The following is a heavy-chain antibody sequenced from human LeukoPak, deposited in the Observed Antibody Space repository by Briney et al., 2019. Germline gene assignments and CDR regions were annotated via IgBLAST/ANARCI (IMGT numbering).Heavy chain of an antibody. J-gene: IGHJ4*02. Sequence: GGSLRLSCAASVVTFSIYAMSWGREAPGEGLEWVSAISGSGGSSYYADSVKGRFTISRDSSKNTLYLQMNSLRAEDTAVYYCAKARYYFDSSGYSGLDYWGQGTLVTVFS. D-gene: IGHD3-22*01. CDR1: VVTFSIYA. CDR3: AKARYYFDSSGYSGLDY. V-gene: IGHV3-23*01. CDR2: ISGSGGSS.